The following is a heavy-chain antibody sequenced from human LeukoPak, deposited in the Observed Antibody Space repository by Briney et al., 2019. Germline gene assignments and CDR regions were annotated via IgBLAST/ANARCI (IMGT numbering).Heavy chain of an antibody. CDR2: IYYSGST. J-gene: IGHJ5*02. D-gene: IGHD1-1*01. V-gene: IGHV4-59*12. Sequence: SETLSLTCTVSGGSISSYYWSWIRQPPGKGLEWIGYIYYSGSTNYNPSLKSRVTISVDTSKNQFSLKLSSVTAADTAVYYCARGDNDGGHLTTSNWFDPWGQGTLVTVSS. CDR1: GGSISSYY. CDR3: ARGDNDGGHLTTSNWFDP.